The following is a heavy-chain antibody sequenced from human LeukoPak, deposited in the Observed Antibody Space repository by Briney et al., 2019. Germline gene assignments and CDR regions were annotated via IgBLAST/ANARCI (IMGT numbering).Heavy chain of an antibody. J-gene: IGHJ5*02. CDR3: AREDYSNYGNWFDP. V-gene: IGHV1-2*02. Sequence: ASVKVSCKASGYTFTGYYMHWVRQAPGHGLEWMGWINPNSGGTNYAQKFQGRVTMTRDTSISTAYMELSRLRSDDTAVYYCAREDYSNYGNWFDPWGQGTLVTVSS. D-gene: IGHD4-11*01. CDR2: INPNSGGT. CDR1: GYTFTGYY.